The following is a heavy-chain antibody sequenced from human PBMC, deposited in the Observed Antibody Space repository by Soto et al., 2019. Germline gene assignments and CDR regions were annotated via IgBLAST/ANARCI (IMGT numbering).Heavy chain of an antibody. V-gene: IGHV4-4*07. CDR2: IHSSGTF. CDR1: GASISNAY. D-gene: IGHD5-12*01. CDR3: ARDNIVSKGYGMDV. J-gene: IGHJ6*02. Sequence: SETLSLTCTVSGASISNAYWSWIRQAAGKRLEWIGRIHSSGTFNYNPSLKSRVSISRDTSKNQISLKLSSVTAADTAVYYCARDNIVSKGYGMDVWGQGTTVTVSS.